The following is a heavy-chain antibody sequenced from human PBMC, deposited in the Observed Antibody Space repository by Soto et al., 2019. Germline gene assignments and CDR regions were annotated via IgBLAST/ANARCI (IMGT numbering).Heavy chain of an antibody. CDR3: AKDPTPYCSSTSCPVNYYYYYGMDV. D-gene: IGHD2-2*01. Sequence: GGSLRLSRPASGFTFSSYGVHRVRQAPGKGLEWVAVISYDGSNKYYADSVKGRFTISRDNSKNTLYLQMNSLRAEDTAVYYCAKDPTPYCSSTSCPVNYYYYYGMDVWGQGTTVTVSS. V-gene: IGHV3-30*18. CDR2: ISYDGSNK. J-gene: IGHJ6*02. CDR1: GFTFSSYG.